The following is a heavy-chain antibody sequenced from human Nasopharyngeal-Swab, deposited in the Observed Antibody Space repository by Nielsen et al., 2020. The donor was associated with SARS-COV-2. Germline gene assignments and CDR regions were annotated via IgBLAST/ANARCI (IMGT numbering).Heavy chain of an antibody. CDR3: ARQGPHYYYYGMDV. CDR2: IYSGGST. Sequence: GESLKISCAASGFTFSSYWMSWVRQAPGKGLEWVSVIYSGGSTYYADSVKGRFTISRHNSKNTLYLQMNSLRAEDTAVYYCARQGPHYYYYGMDVWGQGTTVTVSS. V-gene: IGHV3-53*04. CDR1: GFTFSSYW. J-gene: IGHJ6*02.